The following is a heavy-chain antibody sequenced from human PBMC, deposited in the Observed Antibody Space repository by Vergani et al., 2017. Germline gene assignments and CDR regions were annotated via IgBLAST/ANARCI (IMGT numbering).Heavy chain of an antibody. V-gene: IGHV1-46*03. D-gene: IGHD2-15*01. CDR2: INPSGGST. CDR3: ARGPRYCSGGSGYSGPGYYYYMDV. Sequence: QVQLVQSGAEVKKPGASVKVSCKASGYPFTSYYMHWVRQAPGQGLEWMGIINPSGGSTSYAQKFQGRVTMTRDTSTSTVYMELSSLRSEDTAVYYCARGPRYCSGGSGYSGPGYYYYMDVWGKGTTVTVS. CDR1: GYPFTSYY. J-gene: IGHJ6*03.